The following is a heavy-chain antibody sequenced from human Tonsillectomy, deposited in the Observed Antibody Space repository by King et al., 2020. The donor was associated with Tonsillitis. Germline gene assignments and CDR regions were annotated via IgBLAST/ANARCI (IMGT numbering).Heavy chain of an antibody. CDR2: VYYSGST. Sequence: QLQESGPGLVKPSETLSLTCTVSSGSISSASYYWGWIRLPPGMGLEWIGGVYYSGSTYYNPSLKSRVTISVDTSKNQFSLKLSSVTAADTAVYYCARIQWLANYYYYYMDVWGKGTTVTVSS. V-gene: IGHV4-39*01. CDR1: SGSISSASYY. D-gene: IGHD6-19*01. CDR3: ARIQWLANYYYYYMDV. J-gene: IGHJ6*03.